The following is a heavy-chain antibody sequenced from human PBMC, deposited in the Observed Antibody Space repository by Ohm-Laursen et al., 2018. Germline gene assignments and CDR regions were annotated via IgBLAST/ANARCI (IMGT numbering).Heavy chain of an antibody. CDR1: GGSISNGGYY. CDR2: IYYSGST. J-gene: IGHJ3*02. D-gene: IGHD3-22*01. V-gene: IGHV4-31*03. Sequence: SQTLSLTCTVSGGSISNGGYYWSWIRQHPGKGLEWIGYIYYSGSTYYNPSLRSRVTISLDTSKNQFSLKLSSVTAADTAVYYCARELAYYDSSGLDAFDIWDQGTMVTVSS. CDR3: ARELAYYDSSGLDAFDI.